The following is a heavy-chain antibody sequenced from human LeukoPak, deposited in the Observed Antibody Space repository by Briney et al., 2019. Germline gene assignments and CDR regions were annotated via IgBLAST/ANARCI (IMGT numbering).Heavy chain of an antibody. D-gene: IGHD3-10*01. Sequence: PGRSLRLSCAASGFTFDDYAMHWVRQAPGKGLEWVSGISWNSGSIGYADSVKGRFTISRDNAKNSLYLQMNSLRAEDTALYYCAKDIRRYCYYYYMDVWGKGTTLTVSS. CDR1: GFTFDDYA. V-gene: IGHV3-9*01. CDR2: ISWNSGSI. CDR3: AKDIRRYCYYYYMDV. J-gene: IGHJ6*03.